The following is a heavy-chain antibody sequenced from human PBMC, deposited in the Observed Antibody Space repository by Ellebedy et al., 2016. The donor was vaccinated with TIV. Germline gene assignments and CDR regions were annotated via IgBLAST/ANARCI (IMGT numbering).Heavy chain of an antibody. Sequence: PGGSLRLSCAASGFTFSSYDMHWVRQAPGKGLEWVALISYDANNKYYADSVKGRFTISRDNSRNTLYLQMNSVRAEDTAVYYCAKDQGLWGYGGNPTHYYYYYGMDVWGQGTTVTVSS. D-gene: IGHD4-23*01. CDR3: AKDQGLWGYGGNPTHYYYYYGMDV. J-gene: IGHJ6*02. CDR1: GFTFSSYD. CDR2: ISYDANNK. V-gene: IGHV3-30*18.